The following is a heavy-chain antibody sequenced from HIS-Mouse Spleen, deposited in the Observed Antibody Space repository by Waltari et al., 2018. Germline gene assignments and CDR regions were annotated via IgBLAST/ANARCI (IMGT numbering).Heavy chain of an antibody. J-gene: IGHJ3*02. D-gene: IGHD5-18*01. CDR1: GGSISSSSYY. CDR2: IYYSGTP. CDR3: ARDPWAKNTAMVRGNDAFDI. V-gene: IGHV4-39*07. Sequence: QLQLQESGPGLVKPSETLSLTCTVSGGSISSSSYYWGWIRQPPGKGLEWIGSIYYSGTPLHNPALKGRVTISVDTSKNQFSLKLSSVTAADTAVYYCARDPWAKNTAMVRGNDAFDIWGQGTMVTVSS.